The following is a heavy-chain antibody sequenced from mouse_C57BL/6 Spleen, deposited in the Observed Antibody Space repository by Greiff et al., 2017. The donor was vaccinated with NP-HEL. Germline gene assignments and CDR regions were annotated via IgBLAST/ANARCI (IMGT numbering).Heavy chain of an antibody. Sequence: VQLQQSGAELVRPGASVKLSCTASGFNIKDYYMHWVKQRPEQGLEWIGRIDPEDGDTEYAPKFQGKATMTADTSSNTAYLQLSSLTSEDTAVYYCTRDYDYDVAWFAYWGQGTLVTVSA. V-gene: IGHV14-1*01. CDR3: TRDYDYDVAWFAY. CDR2: IDPEDGDT. J-gene: IGHJ3*01. CDR1: GFNIKDYY. D-gene: IGHD2-4*01.